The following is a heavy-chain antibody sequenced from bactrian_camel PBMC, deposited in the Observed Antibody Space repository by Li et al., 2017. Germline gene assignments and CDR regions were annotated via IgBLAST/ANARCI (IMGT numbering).Heavy chain of an antibody. D-gene: IGHD2*01. J-gene: IGHJ4*01. Sequence: HVQLVESGGGSVQAGGSLRLSCAATGNTIGRQFHCMAWFRQAPGKAREGVAAIVTGRGERYADSVKGRFTISQDNANNTLYLQMNSLKPEDTAMYYCAASDWARYCSGGPRPYEYKHWGHGTQVTVS. CDR2: IVTGRGER. V-gene: IGHV3S1*01. CDR3: AASDWARYCSGGPRPYEYKH. CDR1: GNTIGRQFHC.